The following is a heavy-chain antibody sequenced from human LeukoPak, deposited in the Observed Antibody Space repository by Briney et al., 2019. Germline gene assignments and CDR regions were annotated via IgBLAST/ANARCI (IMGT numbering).Heavy chain of an antibody. CDR1: GCTFTSYG. CDR2: ISAYNGNT. V-gene: IGHV1-18*01. J-gene: IGHJ4*02. D-gene: IGHD6-13*01. Sequence: ASVKVSCKASGCTFTSYGISWVRQAPGQGLEWMGWISAYNGNTNYAQKLQGRVTMTTDTSTSTAYMELRSLRSDDTAVYYCARGIAAAAQYYFDYWGQGTLVTVSS. CDR3: ARGIAAAAQYYFDY.